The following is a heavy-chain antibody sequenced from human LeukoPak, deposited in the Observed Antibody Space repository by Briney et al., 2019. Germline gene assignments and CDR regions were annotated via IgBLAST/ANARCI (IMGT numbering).Heavy chain of an antibody. Sequence: GGSLRLSCAASEFTFSSYSMNWVRQAPGKGLEWVSAISGSGGSTYYADSVKGRFTISRDNSKNTLYLQMNSLRAEDTAVYYCAKDMEPFDYWGQGTLVTVSS. CDR1: EFTFSSYS. V-gene: IGHV3-23*01. J-gene: IGHJ4*02. CDR2: ISGSGGST. D-gene: IGHD1-26*01. CDR3: AKDMEPFDY.